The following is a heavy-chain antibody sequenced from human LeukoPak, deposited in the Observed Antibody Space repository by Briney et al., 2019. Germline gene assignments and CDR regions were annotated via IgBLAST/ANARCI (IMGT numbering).Heavy chain of an antibody. Sequence: SETLSLTCAVYGGSFSGYYWSWIRQPPGKGLEWIGEINHSGSTNYNPSLKSRVTISVDTSKNQLSLKLSSVTAADTAVYYCARRDYYDSSGFNWGQGTLVTVSS. J-gene: IGHJ4*02. D-gene: IGHD3-22*01. CDR2: INHSGST. CDR3: ARRDYYDSSGFN. V-gene: IGHV4-34*01. CDR1: GGSFSGYY.